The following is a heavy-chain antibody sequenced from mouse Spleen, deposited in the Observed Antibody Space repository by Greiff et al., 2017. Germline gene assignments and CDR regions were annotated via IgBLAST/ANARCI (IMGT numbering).Heavy chain of an antibody. D-gene: IGHD2-1*01. J-gene: IGHJ2*01. CDR3: ARGGGNHYFDY. Sequence: DVKLVESGGGLVKLGGSLKLSCAASGFTFSSYAMSWVRQTPEKRLEWVATISSGGGNTYYPDSVKGRFTISRDNAKNTLYLQMSSLKSEDTAMYYCARGGGNHYFDYWGQGTTLTVSS. V-gene: IGHV5-9*04. CDR1: GFTFSSYA. CDR2: ISSGGGNT.